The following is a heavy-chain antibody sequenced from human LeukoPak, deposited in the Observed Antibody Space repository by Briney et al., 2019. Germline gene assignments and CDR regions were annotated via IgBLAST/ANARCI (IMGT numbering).Heavy chain of an antibody. Sequence: VSVKVSCKASGYTFTGYYMHWVRQAPGQGLEWMGWINPNSGGTNYAQKFQGRVTMTRDTSISTAYMELSRLRSDDTAVYYCATPERGYSGYDFGSWGQGTLVTVSS. V-gene: IGHV1-2*02. CDR2: INPNSGGT. D-gene: IGHD5-12*01. J-gene: IGHJ4*02. CDR3: ATPERGYSGYDFGS. CDR1: GYTFTGYY.